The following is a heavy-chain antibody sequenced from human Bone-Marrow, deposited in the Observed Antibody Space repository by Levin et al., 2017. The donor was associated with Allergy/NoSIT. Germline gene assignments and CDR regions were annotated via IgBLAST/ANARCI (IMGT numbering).Heavy chain of an antibody. CDR3: ARSYVDSAMTGAFDI. CDR1: GSISSYY. CDR2: SYTSGSS. V-gene: IGHV4-4*07. J-gene: IGHJ3*02. D-gene: IGHD5-18*01. Sequence: GSISSYYWNWIRQSAGKPLEWIGRSYTSGSSKYNPSLESRVTMSLDTSKKEFSLRLRSVTAADTAIYYCARSYVDSAMTGAFDIWGQGILITVSS.